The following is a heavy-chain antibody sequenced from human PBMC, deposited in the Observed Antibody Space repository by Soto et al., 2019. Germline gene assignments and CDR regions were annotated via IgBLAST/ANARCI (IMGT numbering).Heavy chain of an antibody. V-gene: IGHV1-8*01. CDR1: GYTFTTYD. D-gene: IGHD1-20*01. CDR2: VNPSSGNT. CDR3: ASASMYIWNEH. Sequence: QVQLVQSGAEVKRPGASVKVSCEASGYTFTTYDINWVRQASGQGLEWMGCVNPSSGNTVYAQKFHGRVTMTRDTSISPAYMELSSLKSDDTAIYYCASASMYIWNEHWGQGTLVTVSS. J-gene: IGHJ4*02.